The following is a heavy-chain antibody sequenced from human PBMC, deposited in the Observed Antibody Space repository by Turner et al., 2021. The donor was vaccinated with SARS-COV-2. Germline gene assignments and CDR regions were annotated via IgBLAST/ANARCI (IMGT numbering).Heavy chain of an antibody. CDR2: TSYDGSNK. V-gene: IGHV3-30*18. J-gene: IGHJ4*02. D-gene: IGHD4-4*01. Sequence: QVQLVESGGGVVQPGRSLRLSCAASGFTFSSYGMHWVRPAPGKGLEWVAVTSYDGSNKYYADSVKGRFTISRDNSKNTLYLQMNSLRAEDTAVYYCAKQQGLYSNPMYYFDYWGQGTLVTVSS. CDR1: GFTFSSYG. CDR3: AKQQGLYSNPMYYFDY.